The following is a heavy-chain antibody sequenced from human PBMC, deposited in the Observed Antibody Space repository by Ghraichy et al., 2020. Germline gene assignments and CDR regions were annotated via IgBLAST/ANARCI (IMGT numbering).Heavy chain of an antibody. Sequence: GGSLRLSCAASGFTFSSYAMSWVRQGPGQGLEWVSTISGSGDTTYYADSVKGRFSISRDNSKNTLYLQMNSLRVDDAASYYCAKVVRRFVPFDYWGQGTLVTVSS. V-gene: IGHV3-23*01. J-gene: IGHJ4*02. D-gene: IGHD2-8*01. CDR3: AKVVRRFVPFDY. CDR2: ISGSGDTT. CDR1: GFTFSSYA.